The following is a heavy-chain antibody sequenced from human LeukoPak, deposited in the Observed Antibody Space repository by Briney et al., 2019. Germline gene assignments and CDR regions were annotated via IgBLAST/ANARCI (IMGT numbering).Heavy chain of an antibody. Sequence: GGSLRLSCAASGFPFSSYSMTWVRQAPGKGLEWVANIKPDGTTKFYVDSVKGRFTISRDNALNSLYLQMNSLRAEDTAMYYCARFGGLIVGKDIVATNYYYGMDVWGQGTTVTVSS. CDR3: ARFGGLIVGKDIVATNYYYGMDV. D-gene: IGHD5-12*01. CDR1: GFPFSSYS. V-gene: IGHV3-7*03. J-gene: IGHJ6*02. CDR2: IKPDGTTK.